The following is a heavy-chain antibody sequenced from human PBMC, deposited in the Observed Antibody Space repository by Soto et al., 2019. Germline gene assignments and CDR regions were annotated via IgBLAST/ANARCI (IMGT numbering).Heavy chain of an antibody. Sequence: AAVKVSCKASGYTFTGYYRHWVRQAPGQGREWMGWINPNSGGTNYAQKFQGWVTMTRDTSISTAYMELSRLRSDDTAVYYCARDPQGGSGSYFDYWGQGTLVTVSS. D-gene: IGHD3-10*01. CDR3: ARDPQGGSGSYFDY. J-gene: IGHJ4*02. V-gene: IGHV1-2*04. CDR1: GYTFTGYY. CDR2: INPNSGGT.